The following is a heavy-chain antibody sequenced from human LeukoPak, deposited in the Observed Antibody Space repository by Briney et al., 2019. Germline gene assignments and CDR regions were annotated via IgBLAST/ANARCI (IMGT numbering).Heavy chain of an antibody. J-gene: IGHJ4*02. CDR3: ARVGYTGPADY. CDR1: GGSISSSSYY. D-gene: IGHD5-18*01. CDR2: IYYSGST. Sequence: PSETLSLTCTVSGGSISSSSYYWGWIRQPPGKGLEWIGSIYYSGSTYYNPSLKSRVTISVDTSKNQFSLKLSSVTAAGTAVYYCARVGYTGPADYWGQGTLVTVSS. V-gene: IGHV4-39*07.